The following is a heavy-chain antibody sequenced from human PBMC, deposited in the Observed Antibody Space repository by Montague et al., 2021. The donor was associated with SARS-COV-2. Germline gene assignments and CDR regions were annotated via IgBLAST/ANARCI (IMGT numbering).Heavy chain of an antibody. J-gene: IGHJ5*02. Sequence: SLRLSCAASGFPFSADYMTWVRQAPGKGLEWVGNINGAGSETGYGDSLRGRIAISRDNAKNSMYLEMNSLRAEDTAVYYCAKNRGWYRLESWGQGTLVTVSS. V-gene: IGHV3-7*03. D-gene: IGHD6-19*01. CDR2: INGAGSET. CDR1: GFPFSADY. CDR3: AKNRGWYRLES.